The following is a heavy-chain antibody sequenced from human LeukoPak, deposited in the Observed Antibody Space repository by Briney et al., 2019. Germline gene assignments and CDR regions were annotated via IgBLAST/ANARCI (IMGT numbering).Heavy chain of an antibody. J-gene: IGHJ3*02. V-gene: IGHV3-48*01. CDR1: GFTFSIAT. CDR3: ARENGHDAFDI. D-gene: IGHD1-1*01. CDR2: ISSSSTTI. Sequence: GGSLRLSCVASGFTFSIATMNWVRQATGRGLEWLSYISSSSTTIYYADSVEGRFTVSRDEAKNSLYLQMNSLRVEDTAVYYCARENGHDAFDIWGQGTMVTVSS.